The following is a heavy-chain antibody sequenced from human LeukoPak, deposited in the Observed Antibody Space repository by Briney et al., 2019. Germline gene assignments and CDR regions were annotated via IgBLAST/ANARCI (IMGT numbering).Heavy chain of an antibody. CDR2: INQSGST. CDR3: ARVLPRSSGWYGDYYYYMDV. J-gene: IGHJ6*03. Sequence: PSETLSLTCAVYGGSFSGYYWSWIRQPPGKGLDWIGEINQSGSTNYNPSLKSRVTISVDTSKNQFSLKLSSVTAADTAVYYCARVLPRSSGWYGDYYYYMDVWGKGTTVTVSS. D-gene: IGHD6-19*01. V-gene: IGHV4-34*01. CDR1: GGSFSGYY.